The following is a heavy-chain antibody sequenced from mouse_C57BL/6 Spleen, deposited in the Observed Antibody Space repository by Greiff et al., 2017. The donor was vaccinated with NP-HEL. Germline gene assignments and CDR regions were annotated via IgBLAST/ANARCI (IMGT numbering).Heavy chain of an antibody. CDR1: GFTFSNYW. D-gene: IGHD2-5*01. J-gene: IGHJ3*01. CDR2: IRLKSDNYAT. Sequence: EVQLVESGGGLVQPGGSMKLSCVASGFTFSNYWMNWVRQSPEKGLEWVAQIRLKSDNYATHYAESVKGRFTISRDDSKSSVYLQMNNLRAEDTGIYYCTDSNYVGGFAYWGQGTLVTVSA. V-gene: IGHV6-3*01. CDR3: TDSNYVGGFAY.